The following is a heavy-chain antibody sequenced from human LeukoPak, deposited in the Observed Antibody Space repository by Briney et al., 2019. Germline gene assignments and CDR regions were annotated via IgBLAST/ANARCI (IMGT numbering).Heavy chain of an antibody. CDR2: IYPGDSGT. V-gene: IGHV5-51*01. CDR1: GYTFTNYW. D-gene: IGHD6-25*01. J-gene: IGHJ3*02. CDR3: VRRTAASYENDSLDI. Sequence: GESLKISCKGSGYTFTNYWIGWVRQMPGKGLEWMGIIYPGDSGTKYSRSFQGQVTISVDKSISTAYLQWSSLKASDTAIYLCVRRTAASYENDSLDIWGQGTMVTVSS.